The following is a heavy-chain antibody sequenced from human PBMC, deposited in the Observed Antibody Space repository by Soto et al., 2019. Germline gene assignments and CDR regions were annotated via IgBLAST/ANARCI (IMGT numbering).Heavy chain of an antibody. J-gene: IGHJ4*02. CDR3: ARGLDVDYFDY. CDR1: GYTFTSYG. V-gene: IGHV1-3*01. CDR2: INAGNGNT. D-gene: IGHD3-16*01. Sequence: QVQLVQSGAEVKQPGASVKVSCKSSGYTFTSYGMHWVREAPGQRLAWMGWINAGNGNTKHAQTFQGRVTITRDTAASTAYMELSSLRSEDTAVYYCARGLDVDYFDYWGQGTLVTVSS.